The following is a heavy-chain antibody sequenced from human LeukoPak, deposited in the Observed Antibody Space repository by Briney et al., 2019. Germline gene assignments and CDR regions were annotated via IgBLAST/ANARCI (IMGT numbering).Heavy chain of an antibody. CDR2: IYTNGST. CDR3: ARLRGRTITAVAFDI. CDR1: GGSISSYY. V-gene: IGHV4-4*09. D-gene: IGHD1-20*01. J-gene: IGHJ3*02. Sequence: SETLSLTCTVSGGSISSYYWSWIRQPPGEGLERIGYIYTNGSTNYNPSLKSRVTISVDTSKDQFSLKLSSVTAADTAVYYCARLRGRTITAVAFDIWGQGTMVTVSS.